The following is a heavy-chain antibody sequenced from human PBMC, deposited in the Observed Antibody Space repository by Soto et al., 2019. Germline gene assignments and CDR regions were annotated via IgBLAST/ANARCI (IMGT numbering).Heavy chain of an antibody. V-gene: IGHV4-59*01. J-gene: IGHJ4*02. CDR1: GGSISSYY. D-gene: IGHD2-8*01. CDR2: IYYSGST. CDR3: ARAPAAYYAKTGALDY. Sequence: PSETLSLTCTVSGGSISSYYWIWIRQPPGKGLEWIGYIYYSGSTNYNPSLKSRVTISVDTSKNQFSLKLSSVTAADTAVYYCARAPAAYYAKTGALDYWGQGTLVTVSS.